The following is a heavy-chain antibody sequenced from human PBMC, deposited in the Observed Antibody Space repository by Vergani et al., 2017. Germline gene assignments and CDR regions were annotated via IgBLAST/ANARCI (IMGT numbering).Heavy chain of an antibody. CDR1: GFTFSSYS. J-gene: IGHJ6*02. V-gene: IGHV3-21*01. Sequence: EVQLVESGGGLVKPGGSLRLSCAASGFTFSSYSMNWVRQAPGKGLEWVSSISSSSSYIYYADSVKGRFTISRENAKNSLYLQMNSLRAEDTAVYYCARGLEDYYDSSGYLGGMDVWGQGTTVTVSS. D-gene: IGHD3-22*01. CDR2: ISSSSSYI. CDR3: ARGLEDYYDSSGYLGGMDV.